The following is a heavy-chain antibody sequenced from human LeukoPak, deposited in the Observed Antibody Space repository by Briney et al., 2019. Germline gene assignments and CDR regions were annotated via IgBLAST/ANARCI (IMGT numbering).Heavy chain of an antibody. CDR2: INPNSGGT. CDR3: ARGPYSSSWYHAFDI. Sequence: EASVKVSCKAPGYTFTGYYMHWVRQAPGQGLEWMGWINPNSGGTNYAQKFQGWVTMTRDTSISTAYMELSRLRSDDTAVYYCARGPYSSSWYHAFDIWGQGTMVTVSS. J-gene: IGHJ3*02. D-gene: IGHD6-13*01. CDR1: GYTFTGYY. V-gene: IGHV1-2*04.